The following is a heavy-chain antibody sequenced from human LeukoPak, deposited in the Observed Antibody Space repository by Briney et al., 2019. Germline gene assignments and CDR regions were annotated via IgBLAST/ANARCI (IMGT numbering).Heavy chain of an antibody. D-gene: IGHD6-19*01. CDR1: GGSISSSSYY. CDR2: IYYSGST. V-gene: IGHV4-39*07. Sequence: SETLSLTCTVSGGSISSSSYYWGWIRQPPGKGLEWIGSIYYSGSTYYNPSLKSRVTISVDTSKNQFSLKLSSVTAADTAVYYCARYSSGWDWGQGTLVTVSS. J-gene: IGHJ4*02. CDR3: ARYSSGWD.